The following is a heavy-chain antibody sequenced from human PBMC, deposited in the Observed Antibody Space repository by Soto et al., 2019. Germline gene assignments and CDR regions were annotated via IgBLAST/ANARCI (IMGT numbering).Heavy chain of an antibody. J-gene: IGHJ5*02. V-gene: IGHV1-69*13. Sequence: SVKVSCKASGGTFSSYAISWVRQAPGQGLEWMGGIIPIFGTANYAQKFQGRVTITADESTSTAYMELSSLRSEDAAVYYCARTRLRFLEWLLFRPGWFDPWGQGTLVTVSS. D-gene: IGHD3-3*01. CDR2: IIPIFGTA. CDR1: GGTFSSYA. CDR3: ARTRLRFLEWLLFRPGWFDP.